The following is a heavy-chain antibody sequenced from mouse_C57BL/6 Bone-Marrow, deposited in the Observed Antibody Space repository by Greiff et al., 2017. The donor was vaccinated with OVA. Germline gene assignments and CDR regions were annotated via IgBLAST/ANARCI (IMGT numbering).Heavy chain of an antibody. CDR2: IDPSDSYT. V-gene: IGHV1-69*01. CDR1: GYTFTSYW. J-gene: IGHJ3*01. Sequence: QVQLQQPGAELVMPGASVKLSCKASGYTFTSYWMHWVKQRPGQGLEWIGEIDPSDSYTNYNQKFKGKSTLTVDKSSRTAYMQLSSLTSEDSAVYYCARGLPFAYWGQGTLVTVSA. CDR3: ARGLPFAY. D-gene: IGHD2-2*01.